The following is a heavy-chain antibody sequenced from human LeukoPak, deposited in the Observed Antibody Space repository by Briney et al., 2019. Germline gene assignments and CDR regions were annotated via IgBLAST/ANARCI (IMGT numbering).Heavy chain of an antibody. CDR2: ISGSGGST. D-gene: IGHD2-2*01. CDR3: AKKVDCSSTRCDGPWFDP. V-gene: IGHV3-23*01. J-gene: IGHJ5*02. CDR1: GFTFSSYA. Sequence: PGASLRLSCAASGFTFSSYAMSWVRQAPGKGLEWVSAISGSGGSTYYADSVKGRFTISRDNSKNTVYLQMNSLRAEDTAVYYCAKKVDCSSTRCDGPWFDPWGQGTLVTVSS.